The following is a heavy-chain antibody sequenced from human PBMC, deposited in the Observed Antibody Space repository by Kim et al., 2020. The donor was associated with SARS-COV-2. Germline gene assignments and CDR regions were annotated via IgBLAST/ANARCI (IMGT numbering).Heavy chain of an antibody. V-gene: IGHV3-64*01. J-gene: IGHJ6*02. Sequence: GGSLRLSCAASGFTFSSYAMHWVRQAPGKGLEYVSAISSNGGSTYYANSVKGRFTISRDNSKNTLYLQMGSLRAEDMAVYYCARSELAARLNGMDVWGQGTTVTVSS. D-gene: IGHD6-6*01. CDR1: GFTFSSYA. CDR2: ISSNGGST. CDR3: ARSELAARLNGMDV.